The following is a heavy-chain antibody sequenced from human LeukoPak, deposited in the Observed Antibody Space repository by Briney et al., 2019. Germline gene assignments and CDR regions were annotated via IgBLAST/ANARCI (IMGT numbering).Heavy chain of an antibody. CDR2: ISGSGGST. CDR3: AKDLRGHIVVVTAILAGGYFDY. V-gene: IGHV3-23*01. J-gene: IGHJ4*02. Sequence: GGSLRLSCAASKFIFRDYATSWVRQAPGKGLEWVSAISGSGGSTYYADSVKGRFTISRDNSKNTLYLQMNSLRAEDTAVYYCAKDLRGHIVVVTAILAGGYFDYWGQGTLVTVSS. CDR1: KFIFRDYA. D-gene: IGHD2-21*02.